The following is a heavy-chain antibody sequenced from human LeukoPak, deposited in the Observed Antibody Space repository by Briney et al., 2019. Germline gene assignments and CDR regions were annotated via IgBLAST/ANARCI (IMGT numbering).Heavy chain of an antibody. Sequence: PSQTLSLTCTVSGGSISSGGYYWSWTRQHPGKGLEWIGYIYYSGSTYYNPSLKSRVTISVDTSKNQFSLKLSSVTAADTAVYYCARDRSSGSLDYWGQGTLVTVSS. CDR3: ARDRSSGSLDY. CDR1: GGSISSGGYY. D-gene: IGHD5-12*01. J-gene: IGHJ4*02. V-gene: IGHV4-31*03. CDR2: IYYSGST.